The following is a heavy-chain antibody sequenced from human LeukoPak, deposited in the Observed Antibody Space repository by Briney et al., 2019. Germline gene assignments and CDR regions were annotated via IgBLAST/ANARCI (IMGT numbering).Heavy chain of an antibody. CDR3: AKGYCSGGTCYSYDY. Sequence: GASVKVSCKASGYTFTRYYMHRVRQAPGRGLEWMGIINPSGGSTSYAQKFQGRVTMTRDTSTSTVYMELNSLRSEDTAVYYCAKGYCSGGTCYSYDYWGQGTLVTVSS. J-gene: IGHJ4*02. D-gene: IGHD2-15*01. V-gene: IGHV1-46*01. CDR1: GYTFTRYY. CDR2: INPSGGST.